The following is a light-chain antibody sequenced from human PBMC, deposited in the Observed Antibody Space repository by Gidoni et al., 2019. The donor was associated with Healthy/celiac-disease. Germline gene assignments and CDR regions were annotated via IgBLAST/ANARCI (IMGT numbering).Light chain of an antibody. CDR3: AAWDESLSVVV. CDR1: ISNIGSNY. Sequence: QSVLTQPPSASGTPGHRVTNSCSGSISNIGSNYVYWYQQLPVTAPKRLLYRNNQRPAEVPDRCSGSKSGTSDFLAISVLRSEDEADYYCAAWDESLSVVVFGGGTKLTVL. CDR2: RNN. V-gene: IGLV1-47*01. J-gene: IGLJ2*01.